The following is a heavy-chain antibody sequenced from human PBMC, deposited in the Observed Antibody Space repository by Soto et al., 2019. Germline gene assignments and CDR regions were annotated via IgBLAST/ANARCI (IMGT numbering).Heavy chain of an antibody. Sequence: EVQLVESGGGLVQPGGSLRLSCAASGFSFRDFWMTWVRQARGKGLEWVANMNQEENQKNNVDSVKVRYSISRDNAKNSLYLQINTLRAEDTAIYYCARQHSGSYYFESWGQGTPVTVSS. J-gene: IGHJ4*02. CDR3: ARQHSGSYYFES. CDR1: GFSFRDFW. V-gene: IGHV3-7*05. CDR2: MNQEENQK. D-gene: IGHD1-26*01.